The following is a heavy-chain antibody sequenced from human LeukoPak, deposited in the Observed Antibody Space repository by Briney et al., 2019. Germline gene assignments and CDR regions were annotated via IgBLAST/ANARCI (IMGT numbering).Heavy chain of an antibody. Sequence: GGSLRLSCAASGFTVSTNYMSWVRQAPGRGLEWVSLIYSGGGTYYADSVKGRFTISRDNSRNTLSLQMNSLRVDDTAVYYCARGFRSVTTWGYFDYWGQGALVTVSS. CDR1: GFTVSTNY. CDR3: ARGFRSVTTWGYFDY. D-gene: IGHD4-17*01. V-gene: IGHV3-66*01. CDR2: IYSGGGT. J-gene: IGHJ4*02.